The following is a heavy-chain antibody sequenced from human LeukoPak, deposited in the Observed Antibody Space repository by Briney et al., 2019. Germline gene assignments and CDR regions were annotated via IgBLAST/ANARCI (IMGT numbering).Heavy chain of an antibody. V-gene: IGHV3-7*01. CDR1: GFTFSSYA. CDR2: IKQDGSEK. J-gene: IGHJ6*03. Sequence: GGSLRLSCAASGFTFSSYAMHWVRQAPGKGLEWVANIKQDGSEKYYVDSVKGRFTVSRDNAKKSLYLQMNSLRAEDTAVYYCARYGAAPAAYYYYYMDVWGKGTTVTVSS. CDR3: ARYGAAPAAYYYYYMDV. D-gene: IGHD2-2*01.